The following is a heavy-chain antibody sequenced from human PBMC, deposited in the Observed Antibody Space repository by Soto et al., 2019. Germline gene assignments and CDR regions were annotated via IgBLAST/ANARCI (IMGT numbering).Heavy chain of an antibody. J-gene: IGHJ5*02. V-gene: IGHV4-39*02. CDR3: VRDVAAVGTDWFDP. CDR1: GGSIISRSYG. Sequence: PSETLSLTCTFSGGSIISRSYGWGWIRQPPGKGLEWVGNVYYSGSTHYNSTLQNRVTISIDTSRNQFSLRLTSVTAADTAIYFCVRDVAAVGTDWFDPWGQGTLVTVSS. CDR2: VYYSGST. D-gene: IGHD6-13*01.